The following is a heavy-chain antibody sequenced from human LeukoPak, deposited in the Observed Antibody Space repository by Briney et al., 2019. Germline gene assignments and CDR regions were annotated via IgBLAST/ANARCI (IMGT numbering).Heavy chain of an antibody. D-gene: IGHD3-3*01. CDR1: GFTFSSYA. Sequence: GRSLRLYCAASGFTFSSYAMHWVRQAPGKGLEWVAVISYDGSNKYYADSVKGRFTISRDNSKNTLYLQMNSLRAEDTAVYYCARSGTYYDFWSGYPSDYFYGMDVWGQGTTVTVSS. CDR3: ARSGTYYDFWSGYPSDYFYGMDV. CDR2: ISYDGSNK. V-gene: IGHV3-30-3*01. J-gene: IGHJ6*02.